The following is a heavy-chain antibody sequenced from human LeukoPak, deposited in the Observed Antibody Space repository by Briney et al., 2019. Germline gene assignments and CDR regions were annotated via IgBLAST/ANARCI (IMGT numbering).Heavy chain of an antibody. J-gene: IGHJ4*02. CDR3: AALDHGHDY. Sequence: GGSLRLSCAASRFTFSRYGMHWVRQAPGKGLVWVSRINSDGSSTKCADSVKGRFTISRDNAKNTLYLQMNSLRAEDTAVYYCAALDHGHDYWGQGTLVTVSS. CDR1: RFTFSRYG. CDR2: INSDGSST. V-gene: IGHV3-74*03.